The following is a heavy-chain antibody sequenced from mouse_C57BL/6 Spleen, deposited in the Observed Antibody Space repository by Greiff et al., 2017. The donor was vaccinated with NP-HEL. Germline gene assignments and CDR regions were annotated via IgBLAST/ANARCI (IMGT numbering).Heavy chain of an antibody. J-gene: IGHJ2*01. CDR2: IDPSDSET. D-gene: IGHD1-1*01. CDR3: AREGRSSLDY. Sequence: QVHVKQPGAELVRPGSSVKLSCKASGYTFTSYWMHWVKQRPIQGLEWIGNIDPSDSETHYNQKFKDKATLTVDKSSSTAYMQLSSLTSEDSAVYYCAREGRSSLDYWGQGTTLTVSS. CDR1: GYTFTSYW. V-gene: IGHV1-52*01.